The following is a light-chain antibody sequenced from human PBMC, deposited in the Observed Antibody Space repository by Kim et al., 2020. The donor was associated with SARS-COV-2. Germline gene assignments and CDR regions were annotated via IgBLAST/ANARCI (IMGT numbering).Light chain of an antibody. CDR2: DVS. CDR3: SSYTSTTTVV. J-gene: IGLJ2*01. V-gene: IGLV2-14*03. Sequence: QSALTQPASVSGSPGQSITISCTGTNSDVGAYNYVSWYQQHPGKVPKLMIYDVSNRPSGVSNRFSGSKSGNTASLTISGLQAEDEADYYCSSYTSTTTVVFGGGTKVTVL. CDR1: NSDVGAYNY.